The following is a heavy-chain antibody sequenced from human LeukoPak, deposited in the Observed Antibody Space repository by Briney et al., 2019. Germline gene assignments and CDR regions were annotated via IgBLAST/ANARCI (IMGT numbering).Heavy chain of an antibody. Sequence: SEPLSLTCAVSDYPLSRGDYLGWIRQPPGKGLEWIGSVYYSGSTHYSPSLKNRVTISVDTSKNQFSLKLRSVTAADTALYYCARNDSSGYFDYWGQGTLVTVSS. D-gene: IGHD3-22*01. CDR1: DYPLSRGDY. J-gene: IGHJ4*02. CDR3: ARNDSSGYFDY. CDR2: VYYSGST. V-gene: IGHV4-38-2*01.